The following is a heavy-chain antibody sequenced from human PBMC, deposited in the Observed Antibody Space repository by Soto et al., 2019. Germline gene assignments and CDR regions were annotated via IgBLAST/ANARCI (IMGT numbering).Heavy chain of an antibody. CDR3: TRQDIGSYGMDV. D-gene: IGHD2-15*01. J-gene: IGHJ6*02. V-gene: IGHV3-73*01. CDR2: IRTKANNYAT. CDR1: AFTFSGSA. Sequence: EVQLVESGGGLVQPGGSLKLSCAASAFTFSGSAMHWVRQASGKGLEWVGRIRTKANNYATAYAASVKGRFTISRDDSKNTAYRQMNSLKTEDTAVYYCTRQDIGSYGMDVWGQGATVTVSS.